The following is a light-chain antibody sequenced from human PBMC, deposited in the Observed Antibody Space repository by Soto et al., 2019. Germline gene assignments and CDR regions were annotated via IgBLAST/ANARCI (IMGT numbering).Light chain of an antibody. CDR2: EVN. CDR1: SSDVGSYNL. Sequence: QSVLTQPASVSGSPGQSITISCTGTSSDVGSYNLVSWYQQHPGKAPKLMIYEVNKRPSGVSNRFSGSKSGNTASLTISGLQDEEEADYYCRSYAGSSNVVFGGGTKLTVL. CDR3: RSYAGSSNVV. J-gene: IGLJ2*01. V-gene: IGLV2-23*02.